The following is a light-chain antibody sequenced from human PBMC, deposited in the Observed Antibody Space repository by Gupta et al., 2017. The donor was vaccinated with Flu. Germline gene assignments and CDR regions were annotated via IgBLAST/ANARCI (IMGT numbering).Light chain of an antibody. Sequence: GQTVNITCSGDNLGGKYPSWYQQKPGQAPLLVIFEIYRRPSGIPERFSGSMSGNTATLTISGTPAMDEADYYCQAWDSDSAEVVFGGGTKLTVL. CDR2: EIY. J-gene: IGLJ2*01. CDR1: NLGGKY. V-gene: IGLV3-1*01. CDR3: QAWDSDSAEVV.